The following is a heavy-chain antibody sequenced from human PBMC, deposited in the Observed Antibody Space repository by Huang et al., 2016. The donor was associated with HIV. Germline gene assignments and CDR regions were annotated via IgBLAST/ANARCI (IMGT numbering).Heavy chain of an antibody. CDR1: GFSFSNYG. D-gene: IGHD1-26*01. CDR3: AKDGADEEWDIDY. CDR2: ISYDGSNK. Sequence: VQLVESGGGVVQPGRSLRLACVASGFSFSNYGLNWVRQARGKGRYGVAVISYDGSNKDYAHAVKGRFTISRDTAENKVYLQMNSLRHEDTAVYYCAKDGADEEWDIDYWGQGTLVTVSS. V-gene: IGHV3-30*18. J-gene: IGHJ4*02.